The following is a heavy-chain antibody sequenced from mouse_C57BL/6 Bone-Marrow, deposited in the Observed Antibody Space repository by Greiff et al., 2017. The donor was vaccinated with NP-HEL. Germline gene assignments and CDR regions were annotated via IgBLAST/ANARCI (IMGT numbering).Heavy chain of an antibody. CDR1: GYAFSSSW. V-gene: IGHV1-82*01. CDR2: IYPGDGDT. J-gene: IGHJ4*01. D-gene: IGHD2-1*01. CDR3: ARSHGNFYAMDY. Sequence: VKLQESGPELVKPGASVKISCKASGYAFSSSWMNWVKQRPGKGLEWIGRIYPGDGDTNYNGKFKGKATLTADKSSSTAYMQLSSLTSEDSAVYFCARSHGNFYAMDYWGQGTSVTVSS.